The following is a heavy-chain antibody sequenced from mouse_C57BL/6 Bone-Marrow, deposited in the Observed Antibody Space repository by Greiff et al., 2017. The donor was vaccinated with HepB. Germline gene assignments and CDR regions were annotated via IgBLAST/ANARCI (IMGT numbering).Heavy chain of an antibody. CDR1: GYTFTSYW. V-gene: IGHV1-69*01. J-gene: IGHJ3*01. D-gene: IGHD1-1*01. CDR2: IDPSDSYT. CDR3: ARDTTVVGAY. Sequence: QVQLQQSGAELVMPGASVKLSCKASGYTFTSYWMHWVKQRPGQGLEWIGEIDPSDSYTNSNQKFKGKSTLTVDKSSSTAYMQLSSLTSEDSAVYYCARDTTVVGAYWGQGTLVTVSA.